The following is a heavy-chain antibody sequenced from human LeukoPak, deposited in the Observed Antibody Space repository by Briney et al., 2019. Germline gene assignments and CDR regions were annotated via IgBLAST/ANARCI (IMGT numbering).Heavy chain of an antibody. V-gene: IGHV1-18*01. Sequence: GASVKVSCKASGYTFTSYGISWVRQAPGQGLEWMGWISAYNGNTNYAQKLQGRVTMTTDTSTSTACMELRSLRSDDTAVYYCARDRGWTGYCTNGVCSSNWFDPWGQGTLVTVSS. CDR1: GYTFTSYG. D-gene: IGHD2-8*01. CDR2: ISAYNGNT. CDR3: ARDRGWTGYCTNGVCSSNWFDP. J-gene: IGHJ5*02.